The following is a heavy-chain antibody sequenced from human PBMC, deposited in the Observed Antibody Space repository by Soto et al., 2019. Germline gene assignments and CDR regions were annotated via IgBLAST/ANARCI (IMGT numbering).Heavy chain of an antibody. CDR3: TRMTTVTPDFDY. Sequence: GGSLRLSCAASGFIFSDHYMDWVRQAPGKGLDWVGRVRNRANSYTTEYAASVKGRFTISRDDSKSSVYLQMNSLKTDDTAVYYCTRMTTVTPDFDYRGQGTLVTVSS. CDR1: GFIFSDHY. V-gene: IGHV3-72*01. J-gene: IGHJ4*02. CDR2: VRNRANSYTT. D-gene: IGHD4-17*01.